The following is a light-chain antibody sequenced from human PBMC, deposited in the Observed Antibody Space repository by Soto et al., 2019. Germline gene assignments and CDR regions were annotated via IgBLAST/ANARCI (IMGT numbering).Light chain of an antibody. CDR2: NAS. CDR1: QSISSW. CDR3: QQYYDYPWT. V-gene: IGKV1-5*03. Sequence: DIQMTQSPSTLSASVGDRVTITCRASQSISSWLAWYQQKPGKAPKLLIYNASSLESGVPSRFSGSGSGTEFTLTISSLQHDDFATYYCQQYYDYPWTTGHGTKVEIK. J-gene: IGKJ1*01.